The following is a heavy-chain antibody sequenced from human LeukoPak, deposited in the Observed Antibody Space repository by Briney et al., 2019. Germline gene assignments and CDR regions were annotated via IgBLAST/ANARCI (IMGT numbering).Heavy chain of an antibody. D-gene: IGHD2-2*01. Sequence: GGSLRLSCAASGFTVSRNYMSWVRQAPGKGLEWVSLIYSGGSTYYADSVKGRFTISRDNSKNTLYLQMNSLRAEDTAVYYCARVKGSSTFDYWGQGTLVTVSS. J-gene: IGHJ4*02. CDR2: IYSGGST. V-gene: IGHV3-66*01. CDR3: ARVKGSSTFDY. CDR1: GFTVSRNY.